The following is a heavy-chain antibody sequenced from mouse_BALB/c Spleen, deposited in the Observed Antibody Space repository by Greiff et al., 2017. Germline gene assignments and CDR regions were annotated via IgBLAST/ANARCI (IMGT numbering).Heavy chain of an antibody. CDR3: AREDTTVVFDY. J-gene: IGHJ3*01. Sequence: DVKLQESGPGLVKPSQSLSLTCTVTGYSITSDYAWNWIRQFPGNKLEWMGYISYSGSTSYNPSLKSRISITRDTSKNQFFLQLNSVTTEDTATYYCAREDTTVVFDYWGQGTLVTVSA. D-gene: IGHD1-1*01. CDR2: ISYSGST. CDR1: GYSITSDYA. V-gene: IGHV3-2*02.